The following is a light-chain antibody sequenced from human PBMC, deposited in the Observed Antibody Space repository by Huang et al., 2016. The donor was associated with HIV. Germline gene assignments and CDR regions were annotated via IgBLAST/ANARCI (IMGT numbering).Light chain of an antibody. Sequence: DIRLTQSPSSLSASVGDGITITCRASENIVYSLSWFQQKPGHAPKALIYATSRLHAGVPSKFSGTGSGTNFTLSINGLGPEDFGTYYCQQSRNLPRTYGGGTKVDI. J-gene: IGKJ4*01. CDR1: ENIVYS. CDR2: ATS. V-gene: IGKV1-39*01. CDR3: QQSRNLPRT.